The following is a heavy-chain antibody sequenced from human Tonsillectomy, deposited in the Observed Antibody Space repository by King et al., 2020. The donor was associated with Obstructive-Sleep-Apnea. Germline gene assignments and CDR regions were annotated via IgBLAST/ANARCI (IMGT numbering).Heavy chain of an antibody. J-gene: IGHJ4*02. Sequence: VQLVESGGGLAQPGRSLRLSCAASGFTFDDYAMHWVRQAPGKGLDWVSGISWYGGSRGFADSVKGRFTISSDNAKSSLYLQMNSLRAEDTALYYCAKDISYDILTGDFDYWGQGTLVTVSS. CDR1: GFTFDDYA. CDR2: ISWYGGSR. V-gene: IGHV3-9*01. D-gene: IGHD3-9*01. CDR3: AKDISYDILTGDFDY.